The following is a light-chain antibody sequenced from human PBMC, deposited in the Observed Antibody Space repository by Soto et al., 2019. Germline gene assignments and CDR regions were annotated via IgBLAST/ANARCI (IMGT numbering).Light chain of an antibody. CDR1: ISDVGTYDY. Sequence: QSVLTQPASVSGSPGQSIAISCTGTISDVGTYDYVSWYQQHPNRAPKLMIYEVRNRPSGVSNRFSGSKSVNTATLTISGLQAEDEADYYCSSHTITNTLVFGTGTKVTVL. J-gene: IGLJ1*01. V-gene: IGLV2-14*03. CDR3: SSHTITNTLV. CDR2: EVR.